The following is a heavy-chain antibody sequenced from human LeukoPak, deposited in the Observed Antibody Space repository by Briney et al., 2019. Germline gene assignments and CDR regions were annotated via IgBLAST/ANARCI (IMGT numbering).Heavy chain of an antibody. V-gene: IGHV3-48*01. D-gene: IGHD6-13*01. J-gene: IGHJ4*02. CDR2: ISSSSSTI. Sequence: PGGSLRLSCAASGFTFSSYGMNWVRQAPGKGLEWVSYISSSSSTIYYADSVKGRFTISRDNAKNSLYLQMNSLRAEDTAVYYCARGYSSSWYQFTPYYFDYWGQGTLVTVSS. CDR1: GFTFSSYG. CDR3: ARGYSSSWYQFTPYYFDY.